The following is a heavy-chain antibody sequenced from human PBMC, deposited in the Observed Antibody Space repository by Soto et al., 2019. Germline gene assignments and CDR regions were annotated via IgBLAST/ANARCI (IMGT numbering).Heavy chain of an antibody. CDR2: ISSSGSTI. D-gene: IGHD2-15*01. CDR1: GFTFSDYY. J-gene: IGHJ4*02. V-gene: IGHV3-11*01. Sequence: GGSLRLSCAASGFTFSDYYMSWIRQAPGKGLEWVTYISSSGSTIYYADSVKGRVTISRDNSKSSLYLQLNSLRAEDTAVYYCAKVGKLTRAAASRYYFDYWGQGALVTVSS. CDR3: AKVGKLTRAAASRYYFDY.